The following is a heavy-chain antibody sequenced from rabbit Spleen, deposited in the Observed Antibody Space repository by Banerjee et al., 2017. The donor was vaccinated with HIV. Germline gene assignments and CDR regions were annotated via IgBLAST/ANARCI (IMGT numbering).Heavy chain of an antibody. CDR3: ARDAGSGPYIDGYFSL. V-gene: IGHV1S40*01. J-gene: IGHJ4*01. CDR1: GFSFSISYY. CDR2: IDTSSGNT. D-gene: IGHD8-1*01. Sequence: QSLEESGGDLVKPGASLTLTCTASGFSFSISYYMCWVRQAPGKGLEWIACIDTSSGNTYYASWAKGRFTISKTSSTTVTLQMTSLTVADTATYFCARDAGSGPYIDGYFSLWGQGTLVTVS.